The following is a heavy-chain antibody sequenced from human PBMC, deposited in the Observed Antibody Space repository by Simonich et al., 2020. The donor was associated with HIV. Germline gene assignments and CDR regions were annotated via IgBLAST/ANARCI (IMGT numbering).Heavy chain of an antibody. D-gene: IGHD2-15*01. CDR3: ARGSPQDPYYYYYYMDV. J-gene: IGHJ6*03. Sequence: QVQLVQSGAEVKKPGASVKVSCKTSGYIFTSYAISWVRQAPGQGLEWMGWISAYNGNTNHAQKLQGRVPMTTDTSTSTAYMELRSLRSDDTAVYYCARGSPQDPYYYYYYMDVWGKGTTVTVSS. CDR2: ISAYNGNT. V-gene: IGHV1-18*01. CDR1: GYIFTSYA.